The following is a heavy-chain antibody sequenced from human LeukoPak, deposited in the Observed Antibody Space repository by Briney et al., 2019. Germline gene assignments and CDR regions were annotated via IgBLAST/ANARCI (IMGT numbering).Heavy chain of an antibody. D-gene: IGHD2-2*01. Sequence: GASVKVSCKASGGTFSSYAISWVRQAPGQGLEWMGGIIPIFGTANYAQKFQGRVTITTDESTGTAYMELSSLRSEDTAVYYCARDCSSTSCYKGAFDIWGQGTMVTVSS. CDR2: IIPIFGTA. J-gene: IGHJ3*02. V-gene: IGHV1-69*05. CDR3: ARDCSSTSCYKGAFDI. CDR1: GGTFSSYA.